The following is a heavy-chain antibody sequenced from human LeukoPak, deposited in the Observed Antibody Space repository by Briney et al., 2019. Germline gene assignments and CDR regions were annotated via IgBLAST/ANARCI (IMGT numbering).Heavy chain of an antibody. CDR3: ARSKVGATIFDY. V-gene: IGHV3-53*01. CDR1: GFTVSSNY. D-gene: IGHD1-26*01. CDR2: INSGDST. Sequence: GGSLRLSCAASGFTVSSNYMSWVRQAPGKGLEWASVINSGDSTYYADSVKGRFTISRDNSKNTLYLQMNSLRAEDTAVYYCARSKVGATIFDYWGQGALVTVSS. J-gene: IGHJ4*02.